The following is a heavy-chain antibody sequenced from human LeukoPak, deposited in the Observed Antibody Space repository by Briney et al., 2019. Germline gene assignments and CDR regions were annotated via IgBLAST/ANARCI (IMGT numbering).Heavy chain of an antibody. J-gene: IGHJ4*02. D-gene: IGHD4-17*01. CDR2: ISTYNGNT. Sequence: GASVKVSCKASGYSFTNSGIGWVRQAPGQGLEWMGWISTYNGNTKYAQKFQGRVTMTTDTSTSTAYMELGSLRSDDTAVYYCARDRVDGELDYWGQGTLVTVSS. CDR3: ARDRVDGELDY. CDR1: GYSFTNSG. V-gene: IGHV1-18*01.